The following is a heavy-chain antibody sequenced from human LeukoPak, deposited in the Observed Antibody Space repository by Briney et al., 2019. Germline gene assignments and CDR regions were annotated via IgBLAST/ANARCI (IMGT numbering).Heavy chain of an antibody. CDR3: ARGRCSGGSCPFGY. D-gene: IGHD2-15*01. J-gene: IGHJ4*02. CDR2: INHSGST. Sequence: GSLRLSCAASGFTFSSYSMNWIRQPPGKGLEWIGEINHSGSTNYNPSLKSRVTISVDTSKNQFSLKLSSVTAADTAVYYCARGRCSGGSCPFGYWGQGTLVTVSS. CDR1: GFTFSSYS. V-gene: IGHV4-34*01.